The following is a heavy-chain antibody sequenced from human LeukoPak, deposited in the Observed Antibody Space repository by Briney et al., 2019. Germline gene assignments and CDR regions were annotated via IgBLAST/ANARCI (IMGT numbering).Heavy chain of an antibody. D-gene: IGHD4-23*01. J-gene: IGHJ4*02. CDR2: ISSSGSTI. Sequence: GGSLRLACADSGFTFSSYSMNWVRQAPGKGLEGVSYISSSGSTIYYADSVKGRFTISRDNAKNSLYLQMNSLRAEDTAVYYCAREVTLYPHCFDYWCQGTLVTVSS. CDR3: AREVTLYPHCFDY. CDR1: GFTFSSYS. V-gene: IGHV3-48*04.